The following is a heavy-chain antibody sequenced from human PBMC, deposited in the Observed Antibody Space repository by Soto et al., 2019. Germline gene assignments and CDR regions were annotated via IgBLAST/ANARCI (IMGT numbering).Heavy chain of an antibody. D-gene: IGHD2-2*01. CDR2: IYYSGST. CDR3: ARGDIVVVPAATDNWFDP. Sequence: SETLSLTCTVSGGSISSGGYYWSWIRQHPGKGLEWIGYIYYSGSTYYNPSLKSRVTISVDTSKNQFSLKLSSVTAADTAVYYCARGDIVVVPAATDNWFDPWGQGTLVTVSS. J-gene: IGHJ5*02. CDR1: GGSISSGGYY. V-gene: IGHV4-31*03.